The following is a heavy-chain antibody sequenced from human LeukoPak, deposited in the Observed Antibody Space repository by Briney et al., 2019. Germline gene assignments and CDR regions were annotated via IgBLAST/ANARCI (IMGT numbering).Heavy chain of an antibody. V-gene: IGHV3-11*01. CDR2: ISSSGSTI. CDR3: ARDRSSYDRRRYYYYYYMDV. J-gene: IGHJ6*03. CDR1: GFTFSDYY. D-gene: IGHD1-26*01. Sequence: GGSLRLSCAASGFTFSDYYMSWIRQAPGKGLEWVSYISSSGSTIYYADSVKGRFTISRDNAKNSLYPQMNSLRAEDTAVYYCARDRSSYDRRRYYYYYYMDVWGKGTTVTISS.